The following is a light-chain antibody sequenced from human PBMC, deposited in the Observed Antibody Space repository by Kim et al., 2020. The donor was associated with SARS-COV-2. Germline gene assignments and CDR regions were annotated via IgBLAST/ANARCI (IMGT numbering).Light chain of an antibody. V-gene: IGKV3-20*01. CDR1: ESVDSSK. Sequence: EIVLTQSPGTLSSPPGETATFSCRASESVDSSKLAWYQQKPGQAPRPLIFGASSRATGIPDRFSGSGSGTDFTLTISRLEPEDFAVYYCQQFGGSPPITFGQGTRLEIK. J-gene: IGKJ5*01. CDR3: QQFGGSPPIT. CDR2: GAS.